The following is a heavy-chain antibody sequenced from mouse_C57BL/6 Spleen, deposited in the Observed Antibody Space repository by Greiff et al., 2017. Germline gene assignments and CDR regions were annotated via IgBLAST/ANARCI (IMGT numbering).Heavy chain of an antibody. V-gene: IGHV1-4*01. D-gene: IGHD2-10*02. Sequence: VMLVESGAELARPGASVKMSCKASGYTFTSYTMHWVKQRPGQGLEWIGYINPSSGYTKYNQKFKDKATLTADKSSSTSYMQLSSLTSEDSAVYYCARESFLGYFDVWGTGTTVTVSS. J-gene: IGHJ1*03. CDR2: INPSSGYT. CDR3: ARESFLGYFDV. CDR1: GYTFTSYT.